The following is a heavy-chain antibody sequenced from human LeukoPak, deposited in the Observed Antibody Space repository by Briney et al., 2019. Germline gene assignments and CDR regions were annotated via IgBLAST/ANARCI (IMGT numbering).Heavy chain of an antibody. CDR1: GGSISSYY. Sequence: SETLSLTCTVSGGSISSYYWSWVRQPPGKGLEWIGYVSYSGSTDYNPSLKSRVTMSVDTSKNQFSLKLSSVTAADTAVYYCARDQKLLYSAFDIWGQGTMVTVSS. CDR3: ARDQKLLYSAFDI. CDR2: VSYSGST. V-gene: IGHV4-59*12. J-gene: IGHJ3*02. D-gene: IGHD2-15*01.